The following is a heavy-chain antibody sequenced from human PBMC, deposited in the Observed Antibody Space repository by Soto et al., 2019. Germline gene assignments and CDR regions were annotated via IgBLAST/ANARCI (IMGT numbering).Heavy chain of an antibody. CDR1: GYPFTDSY. CDR2: INPNSGGT. J-gene: IGHJ6*02. V-gene: IGHV1-2*02. CDR3: AREQSPSSVWPGMDV. D-gene: IGHD6-19*01. Sequence: ATVKVSCKASGYPFTDSYMPWVRQAPGQGLEWMGWINPNSGGTNYAQKFQGRVTMTRDTSISTAYMELNRLRSDDTSVYYCAREQSPSSVWPGMDVWGQGTTVTVSS.